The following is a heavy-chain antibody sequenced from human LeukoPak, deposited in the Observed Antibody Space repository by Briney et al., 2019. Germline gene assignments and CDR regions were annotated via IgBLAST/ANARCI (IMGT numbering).Heavy chain of an antibody. D-gene: IGHD3-3*01. CDR3: ASAFLEWLDAFDI. J-gene: IGHJ3*02. V-gene: IGHV4-34*01. CDR1: GGSFSGYY. CDR2: IYNSGST. Sequence: SETLSLTCAVYGGSFSGYYWGWIRQPPGRGLEWIGSIYNSGSTYYNPSLKSRVTISVDTSKNQFSLKLSSVTAADTAVYYCASAFLEWLDAFDIWGQGTLVTVSS.